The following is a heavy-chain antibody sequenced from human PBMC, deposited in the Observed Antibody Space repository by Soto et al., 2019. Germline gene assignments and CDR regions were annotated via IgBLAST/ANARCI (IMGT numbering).Heavy chain of an antibody. V-gene: IGHV1-2*04. D-gene: IGHD5-12*01. J-gene: IGHJ6*02. CDR2: INPNSGGT. Sequence: GASVKVSCKASGYTFTGYYMHWVRQAPGQGLEWMGWINPNSGGTNYAQKFQGWVTMTRDTSISTAYMELSRLRSDDTAVYYCARGATIGHYYYYYGMDVWGQGTTVTVSS. CDR1: GYTFTGYY. CDR3: ARGATIGHYYYYYGMDV.